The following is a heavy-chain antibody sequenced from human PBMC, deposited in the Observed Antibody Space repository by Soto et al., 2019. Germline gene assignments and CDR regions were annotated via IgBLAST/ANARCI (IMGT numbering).Heavy chain of an antibody. CDR1: GGSISSGGYS. CDR2: IYHSGST. J-gene: IGHJ3*02. V-gene: IGHV4-30-2*01. CDR3: ARGIAVAGADAFDI. D-gene: IGHD6-19*01. Sequence: QLQLQESGSGLVKPSQTLSLTCAVSGGSISSGGYSWSWIRQPPGKGLEWIGYIYHSGSTYYNPSVKSRVNIAVDRCKNHFSLKLSSVTAADTAVYYCARGIAVAGADAFDIWGQGTMVTVSS.